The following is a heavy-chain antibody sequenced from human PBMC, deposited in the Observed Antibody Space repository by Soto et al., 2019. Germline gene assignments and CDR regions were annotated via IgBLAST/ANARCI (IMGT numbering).Heavy chain of an antibody. CDR3: AADTYDSSGYYGPPAFDI. J-gene: IGHJ3*02. CDR2: IVVGSGNT. CDR1: GSTFTSSA. D-gene: IGHD3-22*01. Sequence: ASVKVSCKASGSTFTSSAVQWVRQARGQRLEWIGWIVVGSGNTNYAQKFQERVTITRDMSTSTAYMELSSLRSEDTAVYYCAADTYDSSGYYGPPAFDIWGQGTRVTV. V-gene: IGHV1-58*01.